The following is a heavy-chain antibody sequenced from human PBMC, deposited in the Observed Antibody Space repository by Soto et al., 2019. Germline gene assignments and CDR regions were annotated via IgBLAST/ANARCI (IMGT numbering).Heavy chain of an antibody. CDR1: GYTCTSYY. CDR3: ARDIDYGDYIAESYYYYGMDV. J-gene: IGHJ6*02. CDR2: INPSGGST. D-gene: IGHD4-17*01. Sequence: ASVKGSCKASGYTCTSYYMHWVRQAPGQGLEWMGIINPSGGSTSYAQKFQGRVTMTRDTSTSTVYMELSSLRSEDTAVYYCARDIDYGDYIAESYYYYGMDVWGHGTTLTVSS. V-gene: IGHV1-46*01.